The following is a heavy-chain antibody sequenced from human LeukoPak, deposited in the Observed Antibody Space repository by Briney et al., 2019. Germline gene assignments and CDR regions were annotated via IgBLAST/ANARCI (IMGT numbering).Heavy chain of an antibody. CDR3: ARGLSGYSSSYFDY. Sequence: GGSLRLSCAASGFTVSSNYMSWVRQAPGKGLEWVSVIYSGGSTYYADSVKGRFTISRDNSKNTLYLQTNSLRAEDTAVYYCARGLSGYSSSYFDYWGQGTLVTVSS. CDR2: IYSGGST. CDR1: GFTVSSNY. J-gene: IGHJ4*02. V-gene: IGHV3-53*01. D-gene: IGHD6-13*01.